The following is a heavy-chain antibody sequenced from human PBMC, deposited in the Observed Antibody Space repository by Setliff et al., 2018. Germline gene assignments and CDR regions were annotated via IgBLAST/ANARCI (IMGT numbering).Heavy chain of an antibody. V-gene: IGHV4-61*09. CDR2: IYTSGST. CDR1: GGSISSGSYY. CDR3: ARARYSNFLNWFDP. D-gene: IGHD4-4*01. J-gene: IGHJ5*02. Sequence: PSETLSLTCTVSGGSISSGSYYWSWIRQPAGKGLEWIGHIYTSGSTNYNPSLKSRVTISVDTSKNQFSLKLSSVTAADTAVYYCARARYSNFLNWFDPWGQGTLVTVSS.